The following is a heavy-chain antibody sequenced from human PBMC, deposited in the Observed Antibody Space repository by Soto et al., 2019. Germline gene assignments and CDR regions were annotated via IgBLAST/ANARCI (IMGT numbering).Heavy chain of an antibody. Sequence: QVQLQESGPGLVKPSQTLSLTCTVSGGSISSGDYYWSWIRQPPGKGLEWIGYIYYSGSTYYNPSLKSRVTISVDTSKNQFSLKLSSVTAADTAVYYCAREVREATVTISWFDPWGQGTLVTVSS. D-gene: IGHD4-17*01. CDR3: AREVREATVTISWFDP. V-gene: IGHV4-30-4*01. CDR2: IYYSGST. CDR1: GGSISSGDYY. J-gene: IGHJ5*02.